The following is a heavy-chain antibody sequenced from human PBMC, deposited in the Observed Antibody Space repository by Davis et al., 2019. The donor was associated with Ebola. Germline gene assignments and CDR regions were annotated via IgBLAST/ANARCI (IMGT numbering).Heavy chain of an antibody. CDR3: ARLTTDYHPYGVDDAFDV. J-gene: IGHJ3*01. D-gene: IGHD4-17*01. Sequence: SGPTLVKPTQTLTLTCTFSGFSLAKTGMTVSWIRQPPGKAPEWLALIDWEDDKYYITSLRTRLAISKDTSRNQVVLTMTNMDPVDTATYYCARLTTDYHPYGVDDAFDVWGQGTMVTVSS. CDR2: IDWEDDK. CDR1: GFSLAKTGMT. V-gene: IGHV2-70*12.